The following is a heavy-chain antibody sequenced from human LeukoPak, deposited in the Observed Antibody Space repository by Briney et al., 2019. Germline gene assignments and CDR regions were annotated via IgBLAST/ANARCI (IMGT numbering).Heavy chain of an antibody. CDR1: GYTFTNFG. J-gene: IGHJ6*02. CDR2: INPSGGST. CDR3: ARGHYYYYYGMDV. V-gene: IGHV1-46*01. Sequence: GASVKVSCKASGYTFTNFGISWVRQAPGQGLEWMGIINPSGGSTSYAQKFQGRVTMTRDTSTSTVYMELSSLRSEDTAVYYCARGHYYYYYGMDVWGQGTTVTVSS.